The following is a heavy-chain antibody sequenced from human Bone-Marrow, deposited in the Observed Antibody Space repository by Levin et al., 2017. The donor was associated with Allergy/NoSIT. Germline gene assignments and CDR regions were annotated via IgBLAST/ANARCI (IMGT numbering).Heavy chain of an antibody. Sequence: GGSLRLSCAASGFTFSSYAMHWVRQAPGKGLEWVAVISYDGSNKYYADSVKGRFTISRDNSKNTLDVQINSLRTEDTAVYYCATGGYCSGGSCYSDDNWGQGTLVTVSS. CDR3: ATGGYCSGGSCYSDDN. CDR1: GFTFSSYA. J-gene: IGHJ4*02. V-gene: IGHV3-30*03. CDR2: ISYDGSNK. D-gene: IGHD2-15*01.